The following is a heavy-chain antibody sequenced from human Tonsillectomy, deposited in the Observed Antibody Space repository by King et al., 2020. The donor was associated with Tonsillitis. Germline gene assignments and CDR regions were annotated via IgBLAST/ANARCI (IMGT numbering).Heavy chain of an antibody. CDR2: IYYNGNT. CDR1: GGSINSYY. J-gene: IGHJ3*02. Sequence: QLQESGPGLVKPSETLSLTCTVSGGSINSYYWSWIRQPPGKGLEWIGYIYYNGNTNYNPSLKSRVTISVDTSKNQFSLKVSSVTAADTAVYYCARGASGNYGDASDIWGQGTMVTVSS. D-gene: IGHD4-17*01. V-gene: IGHV4-59*01. CDR3: ARGASGNYGDASDI.